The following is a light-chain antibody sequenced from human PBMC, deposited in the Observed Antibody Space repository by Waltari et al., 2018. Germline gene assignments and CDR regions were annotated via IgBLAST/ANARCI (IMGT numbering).Light chain of an antibody. CDR3: QHYLRLPVT. V-gene: IGKV3-20*01. Sequence: EIVLTQSPGTLSLSPGESATLTCRTSQSVTRALVWYQQKPGQAPRLLIYGASNRATGIPDRFSDSEYGTDFSLTISSLEPEDFAVYYCQHYLRLPVTFGQGTKVEVK. CDR2: GAS. CDR1: QSVTRA. J-gene: IGKJ1*01.